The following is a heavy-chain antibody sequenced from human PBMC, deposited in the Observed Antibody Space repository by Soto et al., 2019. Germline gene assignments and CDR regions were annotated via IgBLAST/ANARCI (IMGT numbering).Heavy chain of an antibody. J-gene: IGHJ6*02. CDR3: ALSGVGFGELLSYYGMDV. CDR2: IKQDGSEK. CDR1: GFTFSSYW. V-gene: IGHV3-7*05. Sequence: GGSLRLSCAASGFTFSSYWMSWVRQAPGKGLEWVANIKQDGSEKYYVDSVKGRFTISRDNAKNSLYLQMNSLRAEDTAVYYCALSGVGFGELLSYYGMDVWGQGTTVTVSS. D-gene: IGHD3-10*01.